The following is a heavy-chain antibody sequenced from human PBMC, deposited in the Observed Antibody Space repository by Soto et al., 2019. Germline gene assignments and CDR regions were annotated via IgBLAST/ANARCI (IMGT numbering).Heavy chain of an antibody. D-gene: IGHD4-17*01. V-gene: IGHV3-66*01. CDR1: GFTVSSNY. CDR2: IYSGGNT. CDR3: ASSPLGYGDYHY. Sequence: SLRLSCAASGFTVSSNYMSWVRQAPGKGLEWVSVIYSGGNTYYADSVKGRFTISRDNSKNTLYLQMNSLRAEDTAVYFCASSPLGYGDYHYWGQGTLVTVSS. J-gene: IGHJ4*02.